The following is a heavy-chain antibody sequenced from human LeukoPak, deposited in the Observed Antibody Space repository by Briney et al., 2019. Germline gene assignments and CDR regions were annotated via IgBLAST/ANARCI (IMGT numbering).Heavy chain of an antibody. D-gene: IGHD5-12*01. CDR3: AKDPRQGIYSGYLMEFDY. CDR1: GFTVSSYA. Sequence: GGSLRLSCAASGFTVSSYAMHWVRQAPGKGLEWVAVISYDGSNKYYADSVKGRFTISRDNSKNTLYLRMNSLRGEDTAVYYCAKDPRQGIYSGYLMEFDYWGQGTLVTVSS. J-gene: IGHJ4*02. V-gene: IGHV3-30-3*01. CDR2: ISYDGSNK.